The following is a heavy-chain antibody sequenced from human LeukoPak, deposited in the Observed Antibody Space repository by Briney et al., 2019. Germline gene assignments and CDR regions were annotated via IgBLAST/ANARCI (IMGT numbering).Heavy chain of an antibody. CDR1: GYSISSGYY. V-gene: IGHV3-7*01. CDR3: ASTQTFDY. J-gene: IGHJ4*02. Sequence: PSETLSLTCTVSGYSISSGYYWGWIRQPPGKGLEWVANIKQDGSEKYYVDSVKGRFTISRDNAKNSLDLQMNSLRVEDTAMYYCASTQTFDYWGQGTLVTVSS. CDR2: IKQDGSEK.